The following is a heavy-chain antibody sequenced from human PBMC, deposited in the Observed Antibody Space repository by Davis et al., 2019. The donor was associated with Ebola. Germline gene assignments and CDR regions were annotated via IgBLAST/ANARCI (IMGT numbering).Heavy chain of an antibody. Sequence: SETLSLTCTVSGGSISSSSYYWGWIRQPPGKGLEWIGYIYYSGSTNYNPSLKSRVTISVDTSKNQFSLKLSSVTAADTAVYYCARDLGSYYVNWFDPWGQGTLVIVSS. CDR3: ARDLGSYYVNWFDP. D-gene: IGHD1-26*01. CDR2: IYYSGST. CDR1: GGSISSSSYY. V-gene: IGHV4-61*01. J-gene: IGHJ5*02.